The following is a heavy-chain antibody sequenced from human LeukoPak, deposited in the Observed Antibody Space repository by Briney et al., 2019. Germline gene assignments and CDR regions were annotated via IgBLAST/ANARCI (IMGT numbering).Heavy chain of an antibody. D-gene: IGHD6-19*01. J-gene: IGHJ3*02. CDR1: GYTFASYY. CDR3: ATDRVAVAGPGAFDI. V-gene: IGHV1-46*01. Sequence: GASVKVSCKASGYTFASYYMHWVRQAPGQGLEWMGIINPSGGSTNYAQKFQGRVTMTEDTSTDTAYMELSSLRSEDTAVYYCATDRVAVAGPGAFDIWGQGTMVTVSS. CDR2: INPSGGST.